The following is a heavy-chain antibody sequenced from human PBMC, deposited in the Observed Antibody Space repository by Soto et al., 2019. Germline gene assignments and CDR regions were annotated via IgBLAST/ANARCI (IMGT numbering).Heavy chain of an antibody. CDR2: IHAGNGHT. Sequence: QVQLVQSGAEVKKPGASVKLSCKASGYTFTSYTIYWLRQAPGERPEWVGWIHAGNGHTKYSQTFQERVPKTPDTSATTGLMELSSLTSGDTAIYYCARETGDAPYYLDSWGQGALVTVAS. J-gene: IGHJ4*02. V-gene: IGHV1-3*01. CDR3: ARETGDAPYYLDS. D-gene: IGHD2-21*02. CDR1: GYTFTSYT.